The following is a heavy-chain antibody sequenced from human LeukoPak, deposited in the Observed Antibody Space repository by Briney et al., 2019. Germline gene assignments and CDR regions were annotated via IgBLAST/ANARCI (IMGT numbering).Heavy chain of an antibody. Sequence: GGSLRLSCAASGFTFSSYAMSWARQAPGKGLEWVGRIKSKTDGGTTDYAAPVKGRFTISRDDSKNTLYLQMNSLKTEDTAVYYCTTDRGYSYGYDYWGQGTLVTVSS. J-gene: IGHJ4*02. CDR1: GFTFSSYA. V-gene: IGHV3-15*01. D-gene: IGHD5-18*01. CDR2: IKSKTDGGTT. CDR3: TTDRGYSYGYDY.